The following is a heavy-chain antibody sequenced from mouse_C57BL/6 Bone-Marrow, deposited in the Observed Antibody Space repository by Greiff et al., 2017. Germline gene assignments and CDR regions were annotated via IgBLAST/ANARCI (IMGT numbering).Heavy chain of an antibody. V-gene: IGHV2-2*02. CDR1: GFSLTSYS. Sequence: VMLVESGPGLVQPSQSLSITCTVSGFSLTSYSVHWVRQSPGKGLEWLGVIWSGGSTDYNAAFISRLSISKDKSKSQVFFKMNSLQANDTAIYYCARRGEYYGSIWFAYWGQGTLVTVSA. CDR3: ARRGEYYGSIWFAY. J-gene: IGHJ3*01. CDR2: IWSGGST. D-gene: IGHD1-1*01.